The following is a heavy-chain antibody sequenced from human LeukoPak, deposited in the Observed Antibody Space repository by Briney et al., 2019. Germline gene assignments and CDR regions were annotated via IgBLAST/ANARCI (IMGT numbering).Heavy chain of an antibody. D-gene: IGHD7-27*01. CDR3: ARLSRLGTYYFDY. CDR2: MYYSGST. Sequence: PSETLSLTCTVSGGSISSSSYYWGWIRQPPGKGLEWIGSMYYSGSTYYNPSLKSRVTISVDTSKNQFSLKLSSVTAADTAVYYCARLSRLGTYYFDYWGQGTLVTVSS. CDR1: GGSISSSSYY. J-gene: IGHJ4*02. V-gene: IGHV4-39*01.